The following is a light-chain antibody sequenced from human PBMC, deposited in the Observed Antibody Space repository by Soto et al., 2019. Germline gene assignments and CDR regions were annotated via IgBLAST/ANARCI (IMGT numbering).Light chain of an antibody. V-gene: IGLV2-23*01. CDR3: CSSAPESTYV. CDR2: KGT. CDR1: SSDVGAYNS. J-gene: IGLJ1*01. Sequence: QSVLAQPASVSGSPGQSITISCTGTSSDVGAYNSVSWYQQHPHRAPQVIIYKGTQRRSGVSNLFSGSTSGNAASLTISALQTDDEPDYFCCSSAPESTYVCGTGTKV.